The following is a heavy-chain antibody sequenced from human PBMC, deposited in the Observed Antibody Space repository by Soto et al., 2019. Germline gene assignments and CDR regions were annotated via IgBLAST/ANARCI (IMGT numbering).Heavy chain of an antibody. CDR3: ERGLQGFDY. V-gene: IGHV3-30*09. CDR2: MQPDGVTK. Sequence: QVQLVESGGGVVQPGRSLRLSCRISGFSLTVYSMNWVRQAPGKGLEWVAAMQPDGVTKKYADSVQGRFVISGNNSNNTIYLEMDSLTPEDTANYYCERGLQGFDYWGQGTLVTVSS. J-gene: IGHJ4*02. CDR1: GFSLTVYS.